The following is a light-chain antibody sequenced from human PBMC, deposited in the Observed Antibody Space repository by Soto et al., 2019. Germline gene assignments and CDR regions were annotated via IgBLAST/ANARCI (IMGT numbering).Light chain of an antibody. CDR1: SNDVGAYNY. J-gene: IGLJ1*01. Sequence: QSALTQPASMSGSPGQSITNSCTGTSNDVGAYNYVSCYQQHPGKAPKLMIYDVNNRPSGVSDRFSGSKSGNTASLTISGLQAEDEADYYCNSYSTSSTSYVFGTGTKLTVL. CDR3: NSYSTSSTSYV. CDR2: DVN. V-gene: IGLV2-14*03.